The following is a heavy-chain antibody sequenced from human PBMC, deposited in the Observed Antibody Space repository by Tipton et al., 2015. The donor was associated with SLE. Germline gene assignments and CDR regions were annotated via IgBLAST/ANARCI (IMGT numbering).Heavy chain of an antibody. CDR1: GFTFSSYG. CDR3: AKRRIAAAGTDY. Sequence: GSLRLSCAASGFTFSSYGMHWVRQAPGKGLEWVAFIRYDGSNKYYADSVKGRFTISRDNSKNTLYLQMNSLRAEDTAVYYCAKRRIAAAGTDYWGQGTLVTVSS. D-gene: IGHD6-13*01. CDR2: IRYDGSNK. V-gene: IGHV3-30*02. J-gene: IGHJ4*02.